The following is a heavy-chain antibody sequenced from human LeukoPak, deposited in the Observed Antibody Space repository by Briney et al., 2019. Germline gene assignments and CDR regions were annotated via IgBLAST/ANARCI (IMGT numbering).Heavy chain of an antibody. CDR3: ASWPSTGGY. D-gene: IGHD3-10*01. V-gene: IGHV3-7*01. Sequence: PGGSLRLSCAASGFTFSSYWVSWVRQAPGKGLEWVANIKPDGSEKHYVDSVKGRFTISRDNAKNSLYLQMNSLRAEDTAVYYCASWPSTGGYWGQGTLVTVSS. CDR2: IKPDGSEK. J-gene: IGHJ4*02. CDR1: GFTFSSYW.